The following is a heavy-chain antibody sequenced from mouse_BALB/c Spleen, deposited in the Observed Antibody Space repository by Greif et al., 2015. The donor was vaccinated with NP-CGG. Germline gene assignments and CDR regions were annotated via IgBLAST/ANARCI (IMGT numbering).Heavy chain of an antibody. CDR2: IAPGSGST. CDR3: AVGWSLRGF. V-gene: IGHV1S41*01. J-gene: IGHJ3*01. CDR1: GYTFTSYW. D-gene: IGHD1-1*01. Sequence: DLVKPGASAKLSCKASGYTFTSYWINWIKQRPGQGLEWIGRIAPGSGSTYYNEMFKGKATLTVDTSSSTAYIQLSSLSSEDSAVYFCAVGWSLRGFWGQGTLVTVSA.